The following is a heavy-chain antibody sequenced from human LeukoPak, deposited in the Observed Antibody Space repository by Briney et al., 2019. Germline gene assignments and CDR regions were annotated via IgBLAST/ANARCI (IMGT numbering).Heavy chain of an antibody. CDR1: GFTFRDDY. CDR3: ARETVAGTFDY. CDR2: ISPSGDII. Sequence: GGSLRLSCAASGFTFRDDYISWIRQAPGKGLEWVSDISPSGDIISYADSVKGRFIISRDYAKESLHLQMNSLRVEDSAVYYCARETVAGTFDYWGQGTQVTVSS. D-gene: IGHD6-19*01. V-gene: IGHV3-11*01. J-gene: IGHJ4*02.